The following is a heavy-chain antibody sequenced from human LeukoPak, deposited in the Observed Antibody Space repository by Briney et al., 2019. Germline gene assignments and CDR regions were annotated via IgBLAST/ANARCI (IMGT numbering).Heavy chain of an antibody. CDR1: GASFNSDDQY. CDR2: IHPSGML. J-gene: IGHJ4*02. CDR3: SRGLASRKLGY. D-gene: IGHD3-16*01. Sequence: PSETLSLTCTVSGASFNSDDQYWNWIRQSPGKGLEWIGSIHPSGMLYNNPSLESRVTMSRDTSKNQFSLNLHSVTPADTAVYFCSRGLASRKLGYWGQGILVTVSS. V-gene: IGHV4-30-4*08.